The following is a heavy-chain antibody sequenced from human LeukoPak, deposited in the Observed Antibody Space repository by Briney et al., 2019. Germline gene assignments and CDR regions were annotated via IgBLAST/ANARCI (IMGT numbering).Heavy chain of an antibody. CDR3: ASGITYLDY. V-gene: IGHV3-7*01. J-gene: IGHJ4*02. CDR1: GFTFSSYG. D-gene: IGHD3-16*01. CDR2: INQDGSEK. Sequence: GGSLRLSCAASGFTFSSYGMSWVRQAPGKGLDWVANINQDGSEKYYVDSVKGRFTISRDNAKKSLYLLLNSLRAEDTAVYYCASGITYLDYWGQGTLVTVSS.